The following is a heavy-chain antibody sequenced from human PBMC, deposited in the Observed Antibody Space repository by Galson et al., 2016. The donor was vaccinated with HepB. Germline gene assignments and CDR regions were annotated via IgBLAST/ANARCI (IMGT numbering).Heavy chain of an antibody. V-gene: IGHV1-3*01. CDR2: IHAGNGNT. CDR1: GYTFTNHP. CDR3: AGRLGYCSGGNCYWYYFDS. J-gene: IGHJ4*02. D-gene: IGHD2-15*01. Sequence: SVKVSCKASGYTFTNHPIQWVRQAPGQRLEWMGWIHAGNGNTKYSQKLQGRVTITRDTSASTVYMELSSLRSEDTAVYYCAGRLGYCSGGNCYWYYFDSWGQGSLVTVSP.